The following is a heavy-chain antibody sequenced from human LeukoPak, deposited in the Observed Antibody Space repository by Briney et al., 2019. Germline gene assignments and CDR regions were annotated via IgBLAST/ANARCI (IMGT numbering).Heavy chain of an antibody. CDR1: GGSISSSSYY. D-gene: IGHD3-22*01. J-gene: IGHJ4*02. CDR3: ARPYDSSGYYYEGDY. Sequence: SETLSLTCTVSGGSISSSSYYWGWIRQPPGTGLEWIGSIYYSGSTYYNPSLKSRVTISVDTSKNQFSLKLSSVTAADTAVYYCARPYDSSGYYYEGDYWGQGTLVTVSS. CDR2: IYYSGST. V-gene: IGHV4-39*01.